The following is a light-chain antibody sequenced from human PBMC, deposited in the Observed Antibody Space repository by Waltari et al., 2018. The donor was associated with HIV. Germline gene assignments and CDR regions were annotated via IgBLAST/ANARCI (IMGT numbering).Light chain of an antibody. CDR2: RNN. CDR3: AAWNDSLSGYV. CDR1: RSNIGRNS. V-gene: IGLV1-47*01. Sequence: QSVLTQPPSASATPGQRATIPCSGSRSNIGRNSVYCLQEPTGTAPKLLIYRNNQRPSGVPDRFSGSKSGTSASLAISGLRSEDEADYYCAAWNDSLSGYVFGTGTKVTV. J-gene: IGLJ1*01.